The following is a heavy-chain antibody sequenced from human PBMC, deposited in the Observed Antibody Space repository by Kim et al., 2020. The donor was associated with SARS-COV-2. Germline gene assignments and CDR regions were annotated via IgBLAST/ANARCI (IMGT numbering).Heavy chain of an antibody. CDR2: INPSGGST. CDR3: AIMGYSYGPGEMHFDY. J-gene: IGHJ4*02. V-gene: IGHV1-46*01. Sequence: ASVKVSCKASGYTFTSYYMHWVRQAPGQGLEWMGIINPSGGSTSYAQKFQGRVTMTRDTSTSTVYMELSSLRSEDTAVYYCAIMGYSYGPGEMHFDYWGQGTLVTVSS. D-gene: IGHD5-18*01. CDR1: GYTFTSYY.